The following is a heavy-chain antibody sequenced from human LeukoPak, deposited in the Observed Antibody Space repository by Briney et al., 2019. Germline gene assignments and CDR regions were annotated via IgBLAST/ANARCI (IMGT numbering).Heavy chain of an antibody. Sequence: TSETLSLTCAVYGESFSGYYWSWIRQPPGKGLEWIGEINHSGSTNYNPSLKSRVTISVDTSKNQFSLKLSSVTAADTAVYFCARGGPPGYYYDYYMDVWGKGTTVTISS. CDR2: INHSGST. CDR1: GESFSGYY. CDR3: ARGGPPGYYYDYYMDV. V-gene: IGHV4-34*01. J-gene: IGHJ6*03.